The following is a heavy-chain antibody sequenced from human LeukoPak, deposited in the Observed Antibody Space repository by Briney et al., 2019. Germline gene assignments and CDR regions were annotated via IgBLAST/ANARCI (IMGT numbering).Heavy chain of an antibody. Sequence: ASVKVSCKASGYTFTGYYMHWVRQAPGQGLEWMGWINPNSGGTNYAQKFQGRVTMTRDTSISTAYMELSRLRSDDTAVYYCASASLSALRFLEWLPFNWGQGTLVTVSS. CDR2: INPNSGGT. CDR3: ASASLSALRFLEWLPFN. V-gene: IGHV1-2*02. CDR1: GYTFTGYY. J-gene: IGHJ4*02. D-gene: IGHD3-3*01.